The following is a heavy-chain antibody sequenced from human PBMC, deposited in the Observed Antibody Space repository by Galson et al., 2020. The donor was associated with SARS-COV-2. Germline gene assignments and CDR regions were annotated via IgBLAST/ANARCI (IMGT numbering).Heavy chain of an antibody. Sequence: GGSLRLSCVVSGLTFSRYAMHWVRQAPGKGLEWVAVIDYDGSSEYYVDSVKGRFIISRDNAKNTVYLQMNSLRLEDTALYYCARGGEFYGSGSYWMYYWGQGTLVSVSS. V-gene: IGHV3-30*04. D-gene: IGHD3-10*01. J-gene: IGHJ4*02. CDR2: IDYDGSSE. CDR1: GLTFSRYA. CDR3: ARGGEFYGSGSYWMYY.